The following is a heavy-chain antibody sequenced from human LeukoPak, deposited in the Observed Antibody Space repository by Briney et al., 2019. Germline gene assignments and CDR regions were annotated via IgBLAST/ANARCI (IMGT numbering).Heavy chain of an antibody. CDR2: IRSKAYGGTT. V-gene: IGHV3-49*04. CDR3: TRGGIAAAGYYYYGMDV. J-gene: IGHJ6*02. CDR1: GFTFGDYA. Sequence: GGSLRLSCTASGFTFGDYAMSWVRQAPGKGLEWVGFIRSKAYGGTTEYAASVKGRFTISRDDSKSIAYLQMNSLKTEDTAVYYCTRGGIAAAGYYYYGMDVWGQGTTVTVSS. D-gene: IGHD6-13*01.